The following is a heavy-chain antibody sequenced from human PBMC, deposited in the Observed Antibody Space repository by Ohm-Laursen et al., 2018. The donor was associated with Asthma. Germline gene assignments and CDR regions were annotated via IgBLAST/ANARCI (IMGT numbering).Heavy chain of an antibody. CDR2: IYYSGST. J-gene: IGHJ6*02. CDR1: GGSIRSSSYY. V-gene: IGHV4-31*03. Sequence: TLSLTCTVSGGSIRSSSYYWGRIRQHPGKGLEWIGYIYYSGSTYYNPSLKSRVTISVDTSKNQFSLKLSSVTAADTAVYYCARDKHSNYRYYYYGMDVWGQGTTVTVSS. D-gene: IGHD4-11*01. CDR3: ARDKHSNYRYYYYGMDV.